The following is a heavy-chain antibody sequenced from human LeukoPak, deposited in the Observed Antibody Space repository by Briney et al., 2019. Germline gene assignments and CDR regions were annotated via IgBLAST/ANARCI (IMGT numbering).Heavy chain of an antibody. CDR3: AREHRNEGPTVDN. CDR1: GFTFSSYW. J-gene: IGHJ4*02. Sequence: GGSLRLSCAASGFTFSSYWMHWVRQAPGKGLVWVSRINSDGSSTSYADSVKGRFTISRDNARNTLYLQMNSLRGEDTAVYYCAREHRNEGPTVDNWGQGTLVTVSS. D-gene: IGHD4-17*01. CDR2: INSDGSST. V-gene: IGHV3-74*01.